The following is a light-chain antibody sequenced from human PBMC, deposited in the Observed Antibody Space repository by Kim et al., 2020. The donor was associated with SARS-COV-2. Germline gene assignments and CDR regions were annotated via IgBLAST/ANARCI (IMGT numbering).Light chain of an antibody. CDR2: GAS. Sequence: DIVLTQSPGTLSLSPGERATFSCRASQSVSSNYLAWYQQKPGQAPRLLIYGASSRATGIPDRFSGSGSGTDFTLTISRLEPEDFAVYYCRRYSGSPYNFGQGTKLEI. J-gene: IGKJ2*01. CDR1: QSVSSNY. V-gene: IGKV3-20*01. CDR3: RRYSGSPYN.